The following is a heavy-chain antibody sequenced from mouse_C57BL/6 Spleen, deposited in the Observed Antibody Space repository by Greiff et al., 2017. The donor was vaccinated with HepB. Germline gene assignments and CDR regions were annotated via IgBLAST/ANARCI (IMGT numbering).Heavy chain of an antibody. CDR2: IYPGDGDT. V-gene: IGHV1-82*01. J-gene: IGHJ2*01. CDR1: GYAFSSSW. D-gene: IGHD1-1*01. CDR3: ARDYGSSGFDY. Sequence: QVQLQQSGPELVKPGASVKISCKASGYAFSSSWMNWVKQRPGKGLEWIGRIYPGDGDTNYNGKFKGKATLTADKSSSTAYMQLSSLTSEDSAVYFCARDYGSSGFDYWGQGTTLTVSS.